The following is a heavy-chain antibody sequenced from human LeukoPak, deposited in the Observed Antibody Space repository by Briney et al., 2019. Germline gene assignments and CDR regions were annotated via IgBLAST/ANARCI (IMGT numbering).Heavy chain of an antibody. V-gene: IGHV1-58*02. CDR2: IVVGSGNT. Sequence: GASVKVSCKASGFTFTSSAMQWVRQARGQRLEWIGWIVVGSGNTNYAQKFQERVTITRDMSTSTAYMELSSLRSEDTAVYYCAAVPHYYDSSGYGYWGQGTLVTVFS. CDR1: GFTFTSSA. J-gene: IGHJ4*02. D-gene: IGHD3-22*01. CDR3: AAVPHYYDSSGYGY.